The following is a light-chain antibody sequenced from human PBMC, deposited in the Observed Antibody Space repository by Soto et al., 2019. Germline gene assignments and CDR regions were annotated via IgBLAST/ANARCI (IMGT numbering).Light chain of an antibody. Sequence: QSVLTQPASVSGSPGRSITISCTGTSSDVGGYNYVSWYQQHPGKAPKLMIYDVSNRPSGVSNRFSGSKSGNTASLTISGLQAEDEADYYCSSYTSSSAYVFGPGTKVTVL. CDR1: SSDVGGYNY. CDR2: DVS. CDR3: SSYTSSSAYV. J-gene: IGLJ1*01. V-gene: IGLV2-14*01.